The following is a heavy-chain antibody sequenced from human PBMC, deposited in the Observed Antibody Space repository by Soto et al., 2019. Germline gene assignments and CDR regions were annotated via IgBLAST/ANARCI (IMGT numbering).Heavy chain of an antibody. V-gene: IGHV4-31*03. Sequence: QVQLQESGPGLVKPSQTLSLICTVSGGSISSGGYYWSWIRQHPGKGLEWIGHIYYSGSTYYNPSLKRRVNISVDTSKNQLPLELSSVTAADTAVYYCARVTAVTTGLVDYWGQGTLVTVSS. CDR2: IYYSGST. D-gene: IGHD4-17*01. J-gene: IGHJ4*02. CDR3: ARVTAVTTGLVDY. CDR1: GGSISSGGYY.